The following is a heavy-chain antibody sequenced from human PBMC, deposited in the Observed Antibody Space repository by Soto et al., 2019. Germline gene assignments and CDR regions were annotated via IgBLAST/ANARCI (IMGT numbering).Heavy chain of an antibody. V-gene: IGHV5-51*01. D-gene: IGHD3-16*02. CDR2: IYPGDSDT. CDR3: ARHEIILHLGELSLDY. J-gene: IGHJ4*02. Sequence: GESLKISCKGSGYSFTSYWIGWVRQMPGKGLEWMGIIYPGDSDTRYSPSFQGQVTISADKSISTADLQWSSLKASDTAMYYCARHEIILHLGELSLDYWGQGTLVTVSS. CDR1: GYSFTSYW.